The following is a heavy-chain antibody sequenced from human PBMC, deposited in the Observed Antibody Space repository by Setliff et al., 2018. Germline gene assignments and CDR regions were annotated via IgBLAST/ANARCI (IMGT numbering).Heavy chain of an antibody. V-gene: IGHV4-61*02. J-gene: IGHJ5*02. CDR2: IYISGST. CDR3: ARGHQNWFDP. CDR1: GGSISSDSHY. Sequence: PSETLSLTCTVSGGSISSDSHYWGWIRQPAGKGLEWIGRIYISGSTIYNPSLKSRVTVSIDTSKNQFSLNLTSVTAADTAVYYCARGHQNWFDPWGQGILVTVSS. D-gene: IGHD2-2*01.